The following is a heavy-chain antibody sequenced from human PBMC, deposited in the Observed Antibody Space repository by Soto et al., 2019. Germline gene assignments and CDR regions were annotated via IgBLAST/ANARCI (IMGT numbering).Heavy chain of an antibody. CDR3: AKDKDPSGYGMDV. CDR2: ISYDGSNE. Sequence: PGWSLRLSCASSVITFSGYGMHWVRQAPGKGLEWVALISYDGSNEQYGDSVKGRFTISRDNSKNTLYLQMNSLRAEDTAVYHCAKDKDPSGYGMDVWGQGTTVTVSS. D-gene: IGHD3-10*01. V-gene: IGHV3-30*18. CDR1: VITFSGYG. J-gene: IGHJ6*02.